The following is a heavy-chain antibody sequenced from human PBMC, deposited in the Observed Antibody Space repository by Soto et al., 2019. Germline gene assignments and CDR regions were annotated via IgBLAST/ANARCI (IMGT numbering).Heavy chain of an antibody. D-gene: IGHD1-26*01. CDR3: AGEGGRLSGGIDY. V-gene: IGHV1-69*01. CDR1: GGTFSSYS. CDR2: ILPIFSTA. Sequence: QVQLGQSGAEVKKTGSSVKVSCKASGGTFSSYSVNWVRQAPGQGLEWRGEILPIFSTANYAQKFQGRVKITADEATSRADMELSSLSAEDTAVYYCAGEGGRLSGGIDYWGQGTLVTGSS. J-gene: IGHJ4*02.